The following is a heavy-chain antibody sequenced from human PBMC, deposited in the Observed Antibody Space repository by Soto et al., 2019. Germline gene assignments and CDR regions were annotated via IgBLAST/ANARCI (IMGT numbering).Heavy chain of an antibody. V-gene: IGHV4-59*01. CDR1: GGSISSYY. D-gene: IGHD3-9*01. CDR3: ARAPTPYDILTGYLHYYYYGMDV. Sequence: PSETLSLTCTVSGGSISSYYWIWIRQPPGKGLEWIGYIYYSGSTNYNPSLKSRVTISVDTSKNQFSLKLSPVTAADTAVYYCARAPTPYDILTGYLHYYYYGMDVWGQGTMVTVSS. CDR2: IYYSGST. J-gene: IGHJ6*02.